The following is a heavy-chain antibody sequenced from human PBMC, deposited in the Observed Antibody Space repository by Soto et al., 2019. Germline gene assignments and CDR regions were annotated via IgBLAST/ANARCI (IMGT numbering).Heavy chain of an antibody. CDR1: GFTFRNYA. V-gene: IGHV3-23*01. CDR3: ARRSSGWYFDY. Sequence: EVPLLESGGGLVQPGGSLRLSCAASGFTFRNYAMNWVRQAPGKGLEWVSVISGSGGSTYYADSVKGRFTISRDNSKNTLYPQMNSLRAEDTAVYYCARRSSGWYFDYWGQGTLVTVSS. D-gene: IGHD6-19*01. CDR2: ISGSGGST. J-gene: IGHJ4*02.